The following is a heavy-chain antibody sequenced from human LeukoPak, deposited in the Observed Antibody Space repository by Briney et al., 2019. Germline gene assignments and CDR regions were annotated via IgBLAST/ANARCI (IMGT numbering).Heavy chain of an antibody. CDR3: ARGSIDSYGTRAFDV. J-gene: IGHJ3*01. CDR2: INHSGST. CDR1: GVAFSGYY. V-gene: IGHV4-34*01. Sequence: SETLSLTCAVYGVAFSGYYWSWIRQPPGKGLEWIGEINHSGSTNYNPSLKSRVTISVDTSKNQLSLKLSSVTAADTAVYYCARGSIDSYGTRAFDVWGQGTMVTLSS. D-gene: IGHD3-3*02.